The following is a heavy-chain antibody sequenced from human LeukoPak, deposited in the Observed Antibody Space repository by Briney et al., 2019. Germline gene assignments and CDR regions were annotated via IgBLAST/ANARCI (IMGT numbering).Heavy chain of an antibody. D-gene: IGHD3-10*01. CDR1: GYTFTGYY. V-gene: IGHV1-2*02. Sequence: ASVKVSCKASGYTFTGYYTHWVRQAPGQGLEWMGWINPNSGGTNYAQKFQGRVTMTRDTSISTAYMELSRLRSDDTAVYYCARSMVRGSRNYYYGMDVWGQGTTVTVSS. CDR2: INPNSGGT. CDR3: ARSMVRGSRNYYYGMDV. J-gene: IGHJ6*02.